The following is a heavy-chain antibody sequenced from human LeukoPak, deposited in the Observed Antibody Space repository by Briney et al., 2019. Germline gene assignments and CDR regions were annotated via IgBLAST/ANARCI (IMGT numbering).Heavy chain of an antibody. Sequence: SQTLSLTCTVSGGSISSGGSYWNWIRQHPGKGLEWIGYIYYSGSTYYNPSLKSRVTISVDTPKNQFSLKLSSVTAADTAVYFCAREQYSGSFFDYWGQGTLVTVSS. J-gene: IGHJ4*02. CDR3: AREQYSGSFFDY. CDR1: GGSISSGGSY. V-gene: IGHV4-31*03. D-gene: IGHD1-26*01. CDR2: IYYSGST.